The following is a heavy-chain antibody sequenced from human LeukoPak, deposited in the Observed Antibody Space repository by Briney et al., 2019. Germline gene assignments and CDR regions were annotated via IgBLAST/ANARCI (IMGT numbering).Heavy chain of an antibody. CDR3: ARCSYDSGNYRLDY. CDR1: GGSISGYY. V-gene: IGHV4-4*07. Sequence: SETLSLTCSVSGGSISGYYWSWIRHPAGAGLEWIGHVYTTGSTNYNPSLKSRVTESVDTSKNQFSLKLRTVTAADTAVYYCARCSYDSGNYRLDYWGQGILVTVSS. J-gene: IGHJ4*02. CDR2: VYTTGST. D-gene: IGHD3-10*01.